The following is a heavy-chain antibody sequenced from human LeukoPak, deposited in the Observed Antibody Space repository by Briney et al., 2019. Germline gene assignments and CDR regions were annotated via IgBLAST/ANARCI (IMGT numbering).Heavy chain of an antibody. Sequence: GGSLRLSCAASGFTFSSYSMNWVRQAPGKGLEWVSSISSSSSYIYYADSVKGRFTISRDNAKNSLYLQMNSLRAEDTAVYYCARDRAPYWNYDAFDIWGQGTMVTVSS. CDR1: GFTFSSYS. CDR2: ISSSSSYI. J-gene: IGHJ3*02. D-gene: IGHD1-7*01. V-gene: IGHV3-21*01. CDR3: ARDRAPYWNYDAFDI.